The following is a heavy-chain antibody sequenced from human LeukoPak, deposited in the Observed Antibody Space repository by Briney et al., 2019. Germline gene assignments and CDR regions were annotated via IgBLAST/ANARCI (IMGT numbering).Heavy chain of an antibody. V-gene: IGHV3-30*04. CDR1: GFTFSSYA. D-gene: IGHD3-3*01. J-gene: IGHJ4*02. CDR2: ISYDGSNK. CDR3: ARDPRFPVQAQDY. Sequence: GGSLRLSCAASGFTFSSYAMHWVRQAPGKGLEWVAVISYDGSNKYYADSVKGRFTISRDHSKNTLYLQMNSLRAEDTAVYYCARDPRFPVQAQDYWGQGTLVTVSS.